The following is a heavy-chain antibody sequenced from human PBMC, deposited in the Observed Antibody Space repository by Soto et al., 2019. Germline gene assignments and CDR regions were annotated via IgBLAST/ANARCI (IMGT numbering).Heavy chain of an antibody. J-gene: IGHJ4*02. Sequence: QVQLQESGPGLVKPSQTLSLMCTVSGGSIISGGYYWSWIRQHPGEGLEWIGYIYYSGSTYYNPSFKSRITISLDTSKTQFSLKLSSVSVADTAVYYCARFYHNKGALDKWGQGTLVTVSS. CDR2: IYYSGST. D-gene: IGHD1-1*01. V-gene: IGHV4-31*03. CDR1: GGSIISGGYY. CDR3: ARFYHNKGALDK.